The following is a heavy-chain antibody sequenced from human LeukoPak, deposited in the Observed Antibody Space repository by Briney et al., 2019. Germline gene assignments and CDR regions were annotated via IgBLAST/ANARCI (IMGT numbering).Heavy chain of an antibody. CDR1: GGSISSYY. V-gene: IGHV4-59*01. CDR3: ARYYYYGSGSYYNYYYYGMDV. CDR2: IYYSGST. D-gene: IGHD3-10*01. Sequence: KPSETLSHTCTVSGGSISSYYWSWIRQPPGRGLEWIGYIYYSGSTNYNPSLKSRVTISVDTSKNQFSLKLSSVTAADTAVYYCARYYYYGSGSYYNYYYYGMDVWGQGTTVTVSS. J-gene: IGHJ6*02.